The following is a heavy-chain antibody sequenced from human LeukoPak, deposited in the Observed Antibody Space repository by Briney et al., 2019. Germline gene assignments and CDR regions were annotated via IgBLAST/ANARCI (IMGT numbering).Heavy chain of an antibody. CDR3: ARAVSVDWLLSFFDY. Sequence: SETLSLTCTVSGGSISSYYWSWIRQPPGKGLEWIGYIFYSGSTNYNPSLKSRVSISVDTSKNQFSLKLSSVTAADTAVYYCARAVSVDWLLSFFDYWGQGTLVTVSS. J-gene: IGHJ4*02. CDR2: IFYSGST. D-gene: IGHD3-9*01. CDR1: GGSISSYY. V-gene: IGHV4-59*01.